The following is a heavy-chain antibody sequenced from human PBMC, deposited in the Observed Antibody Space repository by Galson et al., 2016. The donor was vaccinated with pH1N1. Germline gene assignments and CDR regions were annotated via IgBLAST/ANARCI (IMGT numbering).Heavy chain of an antibody. CDR3: ARVGGSAELGFFADY. Sequence: LSLTCTVSGGSISSGGYYWSWIRQHPGKGLEWIGYIYYSGSTYYNPSLKSRVTISVDTSKNQFSLKLSSVTAADTAVYYCARVGGSAELGFFADYWGQGTLVTVSS. J-gene: IGHJ4*02. CDR2: IYYSGST. CDR1: GGSISSGGYY. V-gene: IGHV4-31*03. D-gene: IGHD7-27*01.